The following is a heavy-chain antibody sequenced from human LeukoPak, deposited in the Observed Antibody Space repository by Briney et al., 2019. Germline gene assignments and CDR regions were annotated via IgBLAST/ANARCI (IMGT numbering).Heavy chain of an antibody. V-gene: IGHV3-48*03. CDR2: ISSSGSTI. D-gene: IGHD6-19*01. CDR1: GFTFSSYE. CDR3: ARALPSSGWYY. Sequence: GGSLRLSCAASGFTFSSYEMNWVRQAPGKGLEWVSYISSSGSTIYYADSVKGRFTISRDNAKHSLYLQMNSLRAEDTAVYYCARALPSSGWYYWGQGILVTVSS. J-gene: IGHJ4*02.